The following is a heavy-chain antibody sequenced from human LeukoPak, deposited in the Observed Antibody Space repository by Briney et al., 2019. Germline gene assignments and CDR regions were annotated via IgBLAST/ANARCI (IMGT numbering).Heavy chain of an antibody. CDR2: IYTSGST. CDR1: GGSISSGSYY. D-gene: IGHD6-19*01. V-gene: IGHV4-61*02. J-gene: IGHJ3*02. CDR3: AGGRIAVAGTGAFDI. Sequence: SQTLSLTXTVSGGSISSGSYYWSWIRQPAGKGLEWIGRIYTSGSTNYNPSLKSRVTISVDTSKNQFSLKLSPVTAADTAVYYCAGGRIAVAGTGAFDIWGQGTMVTVSS.